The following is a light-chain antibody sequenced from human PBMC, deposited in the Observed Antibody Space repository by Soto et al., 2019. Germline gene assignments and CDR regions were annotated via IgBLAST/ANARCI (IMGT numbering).Light chain of an antibody. J-gene: IGKJ3*01. CDR2: AS. CDR3: QHYGTSSL. CDR1: QSVSDMY. Sequence: EIVLTQSPGTLSLSPGERATLSCMASQSVSDMYSAWYQQTPGQAPRLLIHASNRATGIPITFSGSGSGTHFTLTIRRLEPEDFGVYYYQHYGTSSLFGRGTKGEIK. V-gene: IGKV3-20*01.